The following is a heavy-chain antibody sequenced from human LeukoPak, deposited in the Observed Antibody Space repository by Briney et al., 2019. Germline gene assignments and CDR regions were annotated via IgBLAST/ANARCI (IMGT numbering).Heavy chain of an antibody. V-gene: IGHV4-59*01. D-gene: IGHD3-22*01. CDR2: IYYSGST. CDR1: GGSISSYY. CDR3: ARDGDSSGYPIIDY. Sequence: SETLSLTCTVSGGSISSYYWSWIRQPPGKGLEWIGYIYYSGSTNYNPSLKSRVTISVDTSKNQLSLKLSSVTAADTAVYYCARDGDSSGYPIIDYWGQGTLVTVSS. J-gene: IGHJ4*02.